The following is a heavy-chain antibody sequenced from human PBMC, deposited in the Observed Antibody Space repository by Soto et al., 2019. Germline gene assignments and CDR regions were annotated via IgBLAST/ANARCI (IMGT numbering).Heavy chain of an antibody. V-gene: IGHV1-18*01. CDR3: ARDLGGQIVDY. CDR1: GYTFTSYG. Sequence: QVQLVQSGAEVKKPGASVKVSCKASGYTFTSYGISWVRQAPGQGLEWMGWISGYNGNTKYAQKLQGRGTMTTDTSTSTASMELRSLRSDDTAVYYCARDLGGQIVDYWGQGTLVTVSS. J-gene: IGHJ4*02. CDR2: ISGYNGNT. D-gene: IGHD1-26*01.